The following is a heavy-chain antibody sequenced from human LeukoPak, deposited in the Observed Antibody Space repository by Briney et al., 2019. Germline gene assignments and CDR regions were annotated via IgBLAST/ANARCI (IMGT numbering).Heavy chain of an antibody. J-gene: IGHJ4*02. Sequence: PSETLSLTCAVYGGSFSGYYWSWIRQPPGKGLEWIGEINHSGSTNYNPSLKSRVTISVDTSKNQFSLKLSSVTAADTAVYYCASQTSKYSSSWYYFDYWGQGTLVTVSS. CDR2: INHSGST. D-gene: IGHD6-13*01. CDR3: ASQTSKYSSSWYYFDY. V-gene: IGHV4-34*01. CDR1: GGSFSGYY.